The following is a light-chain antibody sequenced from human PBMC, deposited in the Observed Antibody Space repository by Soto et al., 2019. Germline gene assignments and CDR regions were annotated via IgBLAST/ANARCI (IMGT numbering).Light chain of an antibody. CDR2: ENN. J-gene: IGLJ1*01. V-gene: IGLV1-51*02. CDR1: SSNIGGRS. Sequence: QSVLTQPPSVSAAPGQQVSISCSGSSSNIGGRSVSWYQQLPGTSPKLLIDENNKRPSGIPDRFSGSKAGTSATLGITGLQTGDEADYYCGAWDNSLSAGVFGTGAKVNVL. CDR3: GAWDNSLSAGV.